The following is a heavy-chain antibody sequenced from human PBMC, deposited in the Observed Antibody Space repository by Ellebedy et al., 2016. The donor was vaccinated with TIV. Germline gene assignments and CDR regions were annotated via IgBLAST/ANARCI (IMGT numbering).Heavy chain of an antibody. J-gene: IGHJ2*01. D-gene: IGHD6-19*01. Sequence: PGGSLRLSFAPSGFTLSNYRMNWVRQAPGKGLEWVSSISSSSTYIYYADSVKGRFTISRDNAKNSLSMLMNSLTDEDTAVYYCARDRRSDWYGGPQRGGWYFDLWGRGTLVTVSS. CDR2: ISSSSTYI. CDR3: ARDRRSDWYGGPQRGGWYFDL. CDR1: GFTLSNYR. V-gene: IGHV3-21*01.